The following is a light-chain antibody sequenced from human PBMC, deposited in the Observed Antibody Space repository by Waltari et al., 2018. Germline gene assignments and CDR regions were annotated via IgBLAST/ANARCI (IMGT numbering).Light chain of an antibody. CDR2: GAS. V-gene: IGKV3-20*01. CDR1: QSITKKY. J-gene: IGKJ2*01. Sequence: VLTQSPGTLSLSPGERATLSCRASQSITKKYFAWYQQKPRQAPRLLIYGASSRAAGVPDRFRGSGSGTDFTLTISRLEPEDFAVYYCQQYGSSVMYTFGQGTKLEIK. CDR3: QQYGSSVMYT.